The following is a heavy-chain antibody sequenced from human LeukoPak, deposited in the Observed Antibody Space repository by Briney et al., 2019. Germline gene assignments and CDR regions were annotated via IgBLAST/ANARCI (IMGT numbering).Heavy chain of an antibody. D-gene: IGHD1-26*01. J-gene: IGHJ4*02. CDR3: ARGGVGATARRGLDY. CDR1: GFTFSSYG. Sequence: PGGSLRLSCAASGFTFSSYGMHWVRQAPGKGLEGVAVIWYDGSNKYYADSVKGRFTISRDNSKNTLYLQMNSLRAEDTAVYYCARGGVGATARRGLDYWGQGTLVTVSS. V-gene: IGHV3-33*01. CDR2: IWYDGSNK.